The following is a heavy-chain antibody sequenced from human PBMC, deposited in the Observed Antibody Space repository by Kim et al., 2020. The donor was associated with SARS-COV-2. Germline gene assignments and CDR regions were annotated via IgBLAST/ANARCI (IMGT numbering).Heavy chain of an antibody. V-gene: IGHV1-69*13. D-gene: IGHD6-13*01. J-gene: IGHJ4*02. CDR3: ARGSNSLIQNYFDN. Sequence: SVKVSCKASGVTFSSYAISWVRQAPGQGLEWMGGIIPMFGMANYAQKFQGRLTITADESTSTASMELSSLRSEDTALYYCARGSNSLIQNYFDNWSPGSLVTVSS. CDR1: GVTFSSYA. CDR2: IIPMFGMA.